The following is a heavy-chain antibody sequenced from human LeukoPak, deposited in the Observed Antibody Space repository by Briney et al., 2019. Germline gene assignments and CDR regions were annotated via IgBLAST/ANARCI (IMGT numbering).Heavy chain of an antibody. D-gene: IGHD6-13*01. CDR2: IYSSGNT. Sequence: PSETLSLTCTVSGGSIRSYFWSWMRQPAGKGLEWIGRIYSSGNTNYNPSLKSRVTMSVDTSKNQFSLKLTSVTAADTAFYYCAREGPYSGRWYYFDYWGQGILVTVSS. CDR3: AREGPYSGRWYYFDY. CDR1: GGSIRSYF. J-gene: IGHJ4*02. V-gene: IGHV4-4*07.